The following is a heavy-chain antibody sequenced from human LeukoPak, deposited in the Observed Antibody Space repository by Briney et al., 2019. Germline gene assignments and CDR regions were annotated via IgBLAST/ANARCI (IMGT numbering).Heavy chain of an antibody. Sequence: GSLRLSCAASGFTFSSYGMHWVRQAPGKGLEWVAVISYDGSNKYYADSVKGRFTISRDNSKNTLYLQMNSLRAEDTAVYYCAKEEYGDYVPFDYWGQGTLVTVSS. CDR3: AKEEYGDYVPFDY. CDR2: ISYDGSNK. CDR1: GFTFSSYG. J-gene: IGHJ4*02. V-gene: IGHV3-30*18. D-gene: IGHD4-17*01.